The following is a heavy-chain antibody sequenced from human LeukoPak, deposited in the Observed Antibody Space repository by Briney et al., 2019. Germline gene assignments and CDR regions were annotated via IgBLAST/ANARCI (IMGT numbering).Heavy chain of an antibody. Sequence: GASVKVSCKASGGTFSSYAISWVRQAPGQGLEWMGIINPSGGSTSYAQKFQGRVTMTRDTSTSTVYMELSSLRSEDTAVYYCASGGYDSASDYFDYWGQGTLVTVSS. CDR1: GGTFSSYA. CDR2: INPSGGST. J-gene: IGHJ4*02. D-gene: IGHD5-12*01. V-gene: IGHV1-46*01. CDR3: ASGGYDSASDYFDY.